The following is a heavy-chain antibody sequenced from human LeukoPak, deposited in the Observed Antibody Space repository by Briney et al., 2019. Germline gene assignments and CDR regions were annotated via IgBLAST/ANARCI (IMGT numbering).Heavy chain of an antibody. V-gene: IGHV4-59*08. CDR1: GGSISSYY. J-gene: IGHJ4*02. CDR3: AGLVVSAATHGYY. D-gene: IGHD2-2*01. Sequence: SETLSLTCTVSGGSISSYYWSWIRQPPGRGLEWIGYIYYSGSTSYNPSLKSRVTMSVDTSRNQFSLKLSSVTAADTAVYYCAGLVVSAATHGYYWGQGTLVTVSS. CDR2: IYYSGST.